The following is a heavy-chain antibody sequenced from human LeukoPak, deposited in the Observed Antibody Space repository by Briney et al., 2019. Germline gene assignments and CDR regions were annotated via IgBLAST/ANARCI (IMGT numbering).Heavy chain of an antibody. V-gene: IGHV1-18*01. D-gene: IGHD4-17*01. CDR3: AKDRGYGEHNLDS. J-gene: IGHJ4*02. Sequence: ASVKVSCKASGGTFSSYAISWVRQAPGQGLEWMGWINAYSGTTHYAQKFQGRVTMTTDTSTTTAYMELRSLKTDDTAVYYCAKDRGYGEHNLDSWGQGTLVTVPS. CDR2: INAYSGTT. CDR1: GGTFSSYA.